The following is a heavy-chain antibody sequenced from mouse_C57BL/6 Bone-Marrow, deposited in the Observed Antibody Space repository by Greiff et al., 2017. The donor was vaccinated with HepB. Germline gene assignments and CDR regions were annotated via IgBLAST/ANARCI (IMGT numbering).Heavy chain of an antibody. J-gene: IGHJ3*01. Sequence: VQLQQSGAELARPGASVKLSCKASGYTFTSYGISWVKQRTGQGLEWIGEIYPRSGNTYYNEKFKGKATLTADKSSSTAYMELRSLTSEDSAVYFGARQLRLLAWFAYWGQGTLVTVSA. D-gene: IGHD3-2*02. V-gene: IGHV1-81*01. CDR2: IYPRSGNT. CDR1: GYTFTSYG. CDR3: ARQLRLLAWFAY.